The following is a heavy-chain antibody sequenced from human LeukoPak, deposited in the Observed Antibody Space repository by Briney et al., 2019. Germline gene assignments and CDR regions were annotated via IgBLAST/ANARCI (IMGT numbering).Heavy chain of an antibody. Sequence: GGSLRLSCAASGFTFSSYAMRWVRQAPGKGLEWVSAISGSGGSTYYADSVKGRFTISRDNSKNTLYLQMNSLRAEDTAVYYCAKEHYYGSGGSHIICWFDHWGQGTLVTVSS. CDR3: AKEHYYGSGGSHIICWFDH. J-gene: IGHJ5*02. V-gene: IGHV3-23*01. CDR2: ISGSGGST. CDR1: GFTFSSYA. D-gene: IGHD3-10*01.